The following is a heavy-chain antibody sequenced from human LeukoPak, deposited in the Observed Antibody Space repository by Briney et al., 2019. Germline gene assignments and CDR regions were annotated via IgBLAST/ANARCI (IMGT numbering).Heavy chain of an antibody. D-gene: IGHD5-24*01. CDR3: ARGAGYNYPYYFDY. J-gene: IGHJ4*02. V-gene: IGHV3-53*01. CDR2: IYGGGNI. CDR1: GFTVSSNY. Sequence: GRSLRLSCAASGFTVSSNYMNWVRQAPGKGLEWVSVIYGGGNIYHADSVKGRFTISRDNSKNTLYLQMNSLRAEDTAVYYCARGAGYNYPYYFDYWGQGTLVTVSS.